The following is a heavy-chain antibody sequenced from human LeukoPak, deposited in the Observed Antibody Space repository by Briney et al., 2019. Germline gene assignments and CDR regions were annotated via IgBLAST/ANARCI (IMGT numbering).Heavy chain of an antibody. V-gene: IGHV4-4*02. CDR1: GGSISSSDW. J-gene: IGHJ5*02. Sequence: SETLSLTCAVSGGSISSSDWWSWVRQPPGKGLEWIGEIYHSGSTNYNPSLKSRVTISVDKSKNQFSLKLSSVTAADTAVYYCARDHLTGGAWFDPWGQGTLVTVSS. CDR2: IYHSGST. CDR3: ARDHLTGGAWFDP. D-gene: IGHD7-27*01.